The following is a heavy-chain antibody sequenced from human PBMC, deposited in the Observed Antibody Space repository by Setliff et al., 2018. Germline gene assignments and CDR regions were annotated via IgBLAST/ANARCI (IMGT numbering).Heavy chain of an antibody. D-gene: IGHD3-3*01. Sequence: TLSLTCAVYGGSFSGYYWSWIRQPPGKGLEWIGEINHSGSTNYNPSLKSRVTISVDTSKNQFSLKLSSVTAADTAVYYCARVVRFLEWLRYYYYYMDVWGKGTTVTVSS. J-gene: IGHJ6*03. CDR3: ARVVRFLEWLRYYYYYMDV. CDR1: GGSFSGYY. V-gene: IGHV4-34*01. CDR2: INHSGST.